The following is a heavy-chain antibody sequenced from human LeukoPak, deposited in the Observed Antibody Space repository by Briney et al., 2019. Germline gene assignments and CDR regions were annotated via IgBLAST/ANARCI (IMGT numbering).Heavy chain of an antibody. CDR1: GGSFSGYY. D-gene: IGHD2-2*01. J-gene: IGHJ5*02. Sequence: SETLSLTCVVSGGSFSGYYWSWIRQPPGKGLEWIGEINHGGRTNYSPSLKSRVTISVDTSKNQFSLNLSSVTAADTAVYYCARGLELGYCSGASCYNWFDPWGQGTLVTVSS. V-gene: IGHV4-34*01. CDR2: INHGGRT. CDR3: ARGLELGYCSGASCYNWFDP.